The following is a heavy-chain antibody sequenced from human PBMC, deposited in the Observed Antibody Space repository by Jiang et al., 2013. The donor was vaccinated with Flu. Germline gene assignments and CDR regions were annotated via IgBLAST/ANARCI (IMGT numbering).Heavy chain of an antibody. CDR3: ARESPGGWLRLGYLYFYGMDV. CDR1: GDSVSSNSAA. J-gene: IGHJ6*02. V-gene: IGHV6-1*01. D-gene: IGHD2-15*01. CDR2: TYYKSRWYN. Sequence: SQTLSLTCAISGDSVSSNSAAWHWIRQSPSRGLEWLGRTYYKSRWYNDYAVSVRSRITINADTSKNQFSLHLNSVTPEDTAVYYCARESPGGWLRLGYLYFYGMDVWGQGTTVAVSS.